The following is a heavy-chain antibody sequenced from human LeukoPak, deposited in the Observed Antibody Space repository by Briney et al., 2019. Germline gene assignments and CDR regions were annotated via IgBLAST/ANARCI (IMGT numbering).Heavy chain of an antibody. CDR3: ATAPILRGEGGKHYKYGMDV. CDR1: VGSISSGNW. Sequence: SGTLSLTCAVSVGSISSGNWWTWVRQSPGKGLEWIGEIYHNGTHNYNPSLKSRVTISADTFKNHFSLKLTSVTAADTAVYYCATAPILRGEGGKHYKYGMDVWGQGTTVIVSS. D-gene: IGHD2-2*02. CDR2: IYHNGTH. J-gene: IGHJ6*02. V-gene: IGHV4-4*02.